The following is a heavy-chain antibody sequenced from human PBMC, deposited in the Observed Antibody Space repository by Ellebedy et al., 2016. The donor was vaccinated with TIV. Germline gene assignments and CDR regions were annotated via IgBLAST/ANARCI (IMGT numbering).Heavy chain of an antibody. D-gene: IGHD3-10*01. CDR3: ATMVRALYYYYGMDV. CDR2: INHSGST. CDR1: GGSFSGYY. J-gene: IGHJ6*02. Sequence: SETLSLTXAVYGGSFSGYYWSWIRQPPGKGLEWIGEINHSGSTNYNPSLKSRVTISVDTSKNQFALKLSSVTAADTAVYYCATMVRALYYYYGMDVWGQGTTVTVSS. V-gene: IGHV4-34*01.